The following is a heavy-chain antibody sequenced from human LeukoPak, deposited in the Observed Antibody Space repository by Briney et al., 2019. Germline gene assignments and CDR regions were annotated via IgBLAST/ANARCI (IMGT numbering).Heavy chain of an antibody. V-gene: IGHV3-11*01. Sequence: LSLTCAVYGGSFSDYYMSWIRQAPGKGLEWVSYISSSGSTIYYADSVKGRFTISRDNAKNSLYLQMNSLRAEDTAVYYCARDPMVRGVISGYNWFDPWGQGTLVTVSS. CDR1: GGSFSDYY. D-gene: IGHD3-10*01. CDR3: ARDPMVRGVISGYNWFDP. CDR2: ISSSGSTI. J-gene: IGHJ5*02.